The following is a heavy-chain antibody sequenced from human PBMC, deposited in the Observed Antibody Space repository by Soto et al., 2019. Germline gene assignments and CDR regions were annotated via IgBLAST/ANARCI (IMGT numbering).Heavy chain of an antibody. CDR2: VKSKNDGGTT. J-gene: IGHJ4*02. V-gene: IGHV3-15*07. CDR1: GFTFSNAW. Sequence: GGSLRLSCAASGFTFSNAWINWVRQTPGRGLEWVGRVKSKNDGGTTDFAAPVKGRFAISRDDSKNTLYLQMSSLSAADTATYFCARRDCGSGSNCVFGAPAFAYWGQGNLVTVSS. D-gene: IGHD2-21*01. CDR3: ARRDCGSGSNCVFGAPAFAY.